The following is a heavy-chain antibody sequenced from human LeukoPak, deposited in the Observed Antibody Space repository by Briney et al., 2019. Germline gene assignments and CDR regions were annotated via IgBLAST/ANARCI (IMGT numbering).Heavy chain of an antibody. V-gene: IGHV3-30*18. CDR3: AKQGPYDSSAYLFDY. D-gene: IGHD3-22*01. CDR2: ISYDGSNQ. Sequence: PGGSLRLSYAASGFTFSSYGMHWVRQAPGKGLEWVAVISYDGSNQYHADSVKGRFTLSRDNAKNTLYLQMNSLRAEDTAVYYCAKQGPYDSSAYLFDYWGQGTLVTVSS. J-gene: IGHJ4*02. CDR1: GFTFSSYG.